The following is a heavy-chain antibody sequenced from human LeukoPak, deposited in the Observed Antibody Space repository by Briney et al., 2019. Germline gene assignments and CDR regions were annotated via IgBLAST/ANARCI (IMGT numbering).Heavy chain of an antibody. CDR2: ISYDGTNK. D-gene: IGHD5-12*01. CDR3: AKGPNSGYHCIDY. J-gene: IGHJ4*02. CDR1: GFTFSSYG. V-gene: IGHV3-30*18. Sequence: QTGGSLRLSCAASGFTFSSYGMHWVRQAPGKGLEWVAVISYDGTNKYYADSVKGRFTISRDNSKNTLFLQMNSLRPEDTAVYYCAKGPNSGYHCIDYWGQGTLVTVSS.